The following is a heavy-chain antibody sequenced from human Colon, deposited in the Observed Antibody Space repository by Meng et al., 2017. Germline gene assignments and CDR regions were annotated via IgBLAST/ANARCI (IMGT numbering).Heavy chain of an antibody. CDR1: DGSITGYF. CDR2: ISSSGST. CDR3: ARGCVETTRRLDY. J-gene: IGHJ4*02. V-gene: IGHV4-4*07. D-gene: IGHD5-24*01. Sequence: SETLSLTCTVSDGSITGYFWTWIRQLVGKGLEWIGRISSSGSTNCNPSLKSRVTMSEDTSKNQLSLKLSSVTAADTAVYYCARGCVETTRRLDYWGQGTLVTVSS.